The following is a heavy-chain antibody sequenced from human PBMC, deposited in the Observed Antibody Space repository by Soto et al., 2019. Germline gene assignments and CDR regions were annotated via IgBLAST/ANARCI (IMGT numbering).Heavy chain of an antibody. V-gene: IGHV2-5*02. D-gene: IGHD2-8*02. CDR1: GFSLGTRGVG. J-gene: IGHJ5*01. CDR3: AHAMLYCTGGSCSTWFDS. Sequence: QITLKESGPTLVKPTQTLTLTCTFSGFSLGTRGVGVGWVRQPAGKALEWLALIYWDDDKRYSASLNSRLTMTKDTSKNQVVLTMTNMDPVDTATYFCAHAMLYCTGGSCSTWFDSWGQGTLATVSS. CDR2: IYWDDDK.